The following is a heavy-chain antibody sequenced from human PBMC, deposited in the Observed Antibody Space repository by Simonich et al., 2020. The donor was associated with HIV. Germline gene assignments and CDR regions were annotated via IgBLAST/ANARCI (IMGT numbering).Heavy chain of an antibody. D-gene: IGHD3-22*01. V-gene: IGHV4-34*01. CDR1: GGAFSDFF. Sequence: QVQLQQWGAGLLKPSETLSLTCAVYGGAFSDFFWSWIRQSPGKGLEWIGEINDSGNPNYNPSLKSRVTISVDTSKNQFSLKLSSVTAADTAVYYCARSPYYYDISGDLDYWGQGTLVTVSS. J-gene: IGHJ4*02. CDR2: INDSGNP. CDR3: ARSPYYYDISGDLDY.